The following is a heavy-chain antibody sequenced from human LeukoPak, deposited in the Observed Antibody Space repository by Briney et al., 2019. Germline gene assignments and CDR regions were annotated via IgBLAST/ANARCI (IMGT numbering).Heavy chain of an antibody. D-gene: IGHD6-13*01. CDR1: GFTFSSYS. J-gene: IGHJ4*02. V-gene: IGHV3-21*01. CDR3: VASRYSSSWYGGYFDY. CDR2: ISSSSSYI. Sequence: GGSLRLSCAASGFTFSSYSMNWVRQAPGKGLEWVSSISSSSSYIYYADSVKGRFTISRDNAKNSLYLQMNSLRAEDTAIYYCVASRYSSSWYGGYFDYWGQGTLVTVSS.